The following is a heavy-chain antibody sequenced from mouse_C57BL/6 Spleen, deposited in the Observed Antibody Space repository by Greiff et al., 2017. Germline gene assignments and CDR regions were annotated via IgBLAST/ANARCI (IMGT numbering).Heavy chain of an antibody. CDR2: INYDGSSP. J-gene: IGHJ1*03. D-gene: IGHD1-1*01. CDR3: ARVIYYYGSSYRWYFDV. CDR1: GFTFSDYY. V-gene: IGHV5-16*01. Sequence: EVKLMESEGGLVQPGSSMKLSCTASGFTFSDYYMAWVRQVPEKGLEWVANINYDGSSPYYLDSLKSRFIISRDNAKNILYLQMSSLKSENTATYYCARVIYYYGSSYRWYFDVWGTGTTVTVSS.